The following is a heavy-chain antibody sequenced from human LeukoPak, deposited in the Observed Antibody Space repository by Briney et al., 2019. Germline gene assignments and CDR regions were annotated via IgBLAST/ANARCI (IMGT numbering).Heavy chain of an antibody. CDR3: AKVIGGTNYGAFDY. D-gene: IGHD2-15*01. CDR2: ITSGRTT. Sequence: PGGSLRLSCAASGFTFSDCYMSWIRQAPGKGPEWVSSITSGRTTYYADSVKGRFTISRDNSKNTLYLQMNSLRAEDTAVYYCAKVIGGTNYGAFDYWGQGTLVTVSS. J-gene: IGHJ4*02. CDR1: GFTFSDCY. V-gene: IGHV3-69-1*01.